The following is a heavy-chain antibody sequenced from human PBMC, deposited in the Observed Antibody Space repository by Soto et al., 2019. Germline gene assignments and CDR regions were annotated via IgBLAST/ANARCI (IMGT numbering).Heavy chain of an antibody. CDR2: MNPNSGDT. CDR3: ARGELLWFGELLR. J-gene: IGHJ4*02. V-gene: IGHV1-8*01. CDR1: GYTFTSYE. Sequence: QVQLVQSGAEVKKPGASVKVSCKASGYTFTSYEINWVRQATGQGLEWMGWMNPNSGDTGYAQKFQGRVTMTRNTSIRTAYIELSSLRSEDAAVYYCARGELLWFGELLRWGQGTLVTVSS. D-gene: IGHD3-10*01.